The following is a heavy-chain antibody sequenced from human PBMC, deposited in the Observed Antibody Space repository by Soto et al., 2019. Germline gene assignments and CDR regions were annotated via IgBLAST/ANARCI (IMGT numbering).Heavy chain of an antibody. CDR2: INAGNGNT. CDR1: GYTFTSYA. CDR3: ARDQEGYYYDSSGGWFDP. Sequence: ASVKVSCKASGYTFTSYAMHWVRQAPGQRLEWMGWINAGNGNTKYSQKFQGRVTITRDTSASTAYMELSSLRSEDTAVYYCARDQEGYYYDSSGGWFDPWGQGTQVTVSS. D-gene: IGHD3-22*01. V-gene: IGHV1-3*01. J-gene: IGHJ5*02.